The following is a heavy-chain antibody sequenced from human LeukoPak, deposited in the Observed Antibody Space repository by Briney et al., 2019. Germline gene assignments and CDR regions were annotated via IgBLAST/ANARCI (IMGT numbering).Heavy chain of an antibody. CDR2: IYHSGST. V-gene: IGHV4-4*02. D-gene: IGHD6-19*01. Sequence: PSETLSLTCAVSGDSISSNNWWSWVRQPPGKGLEWIGEIYHSGSTNYNPSLNSRVIISVDKSKKQFSLYVISVTAADTAMYYCTRAPPYGSGWSKGVLDYWGQGTLVTVSS. J-gene: IGHJ4*02. CDR3: TRAPPYGSGWSKGVLDY. CDR1: GDSISSNNW.